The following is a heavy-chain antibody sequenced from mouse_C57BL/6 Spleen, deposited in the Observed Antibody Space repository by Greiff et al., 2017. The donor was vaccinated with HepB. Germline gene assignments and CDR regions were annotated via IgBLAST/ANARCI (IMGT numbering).Heavy chain of an antibody. CDR2: IDPSDSYT. D-gene: IGHD2-1*01. CDR3: AIYSYFDY. J-gene: IGHJ2*01. Sequence: VQLQQPGAELVMPGASVKLSCKASGYTFTSYWMHWVKQRPGQGLEWIGEIDPSDSYTNYNQKFKGKSTLTVDKSSSTAYMQLSSLTSEDSAVYYCAIYSYFDYWGQGTTLTVSS. CDR1: GYTFTSYW. V-gene: IGHV1-69*01.